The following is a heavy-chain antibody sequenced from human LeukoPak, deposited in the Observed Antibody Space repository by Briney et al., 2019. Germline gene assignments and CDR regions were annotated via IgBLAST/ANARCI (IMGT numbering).Heavy chain of an antibody. Sequence: LAGGSLRLSCTASGFTFGDFAMSWFRQAPGQGLEWLGVIRSNTYGGTTQAAASVKGRCTFPRDDSKSIAYLELDSLKTEDSAVYYCTRDRLTANDYWGQGTLVIVSS. V-gene: IGHV3-49*03. CDR1: GFTFGDFA. CDR3: TRDRLTANDY. D-gene: IGHD7-27*01. CDR2: IRSNTYGGTT. J-gene: IGHJ4*02.